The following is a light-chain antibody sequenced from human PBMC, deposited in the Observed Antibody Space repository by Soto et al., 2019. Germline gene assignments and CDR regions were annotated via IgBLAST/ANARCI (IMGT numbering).Light chain of an antibody. V-gene: IGKV1-33*01. CDR1: QDITNY. CDR3: QQYNNFGLT. CDR2: DAS. J-gene: IGKJ3*01. Sequence: DIQMTQSPSSLSASVGDRVTITCQASQDITNYLNWYQHKSGKAPKLLIYDASNLVTGVPSRFSGSGSGTDFTFAISGLQPEDIATYYCQQYNNFGLTVGPGTKVDIK.